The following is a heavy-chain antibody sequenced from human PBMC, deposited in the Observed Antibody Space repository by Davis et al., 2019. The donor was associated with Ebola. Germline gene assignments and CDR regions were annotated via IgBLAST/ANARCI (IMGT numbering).Heavy chain of an antibody. V-gene: IGHV3-48*02. CDR3: VREWFGETD. CDR1: GFTFSNYD. Sequence: GESLKISCAASGFTFSNYDMNWVRQAPGKGLEWVSNINAGSSRKSYADSMKGRFTISRDNAKNSLYLQMNSLGDEDTAVYYCVREWFGETDWGQGTLVTVSS. J-gene: IGHJ4*02. D-gene: IGHD3-10*01. CDR2: INAGSSRK.